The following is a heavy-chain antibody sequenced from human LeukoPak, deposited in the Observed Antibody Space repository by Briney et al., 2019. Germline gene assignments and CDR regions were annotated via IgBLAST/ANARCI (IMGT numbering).Heavy chain of an antibody. CDR3: ARLGATVSSGLWYFDY. J-gene: IGHJ4*02. Sequence: SETLSLTCTVSGGSISSYYWSWIRQPAGKGLEWIGRIYTSGSTNYNPSLKSRVTMSVDTSKNQFSLKLSSVTAADTAVYYCARLGATVSSGLWYFDYWGQGTLVTVSS. D-gene: IGHD6-19*01. V-gene: IGHV4-4*07. CDR1: GGSISSYY. CDR2: IYTSGST.